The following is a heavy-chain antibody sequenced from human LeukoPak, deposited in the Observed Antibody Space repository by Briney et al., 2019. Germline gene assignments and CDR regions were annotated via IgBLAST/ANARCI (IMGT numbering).Heavy chain of an antibody. V-gene: IGHV1-69*05. Sequence: SVKVSCKASGGTFSSYAISWVRQAPGQGLEWMGRIIPIFGTANYAQKFQGRVTITTDESTSTAYMELSSLRSEDTAVYYCARTLYRGSYYPDYGAREPWSPSPQ. CDR2: IIPIFGTA. CDR1: GGTFSSYA. CDR3: ARTLYRGSYYPDY. D-gene: IGHD1-26*01. J-gene: IGHJ4*02.